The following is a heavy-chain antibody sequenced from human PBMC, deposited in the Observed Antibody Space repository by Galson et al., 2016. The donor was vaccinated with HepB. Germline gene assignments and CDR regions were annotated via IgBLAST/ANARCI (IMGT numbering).Heavy chain of an antibody. J-gene: IGHJ6*02. CDR3: ARDPSLRNGMNV. CDR1: GFLFRSYG. CDR2: LYAGGET. Sequence: SLRLSCAGSGFLFRSYGMHWVRQAPGKGLEWVSVLYAGGETYYADSLRGRFTISRDNSKNILYLQMNSLRVEDTAVYYCARDPSLRNGMNVWGQGTTVTVSS. V-gene: IGHV3-66*01.